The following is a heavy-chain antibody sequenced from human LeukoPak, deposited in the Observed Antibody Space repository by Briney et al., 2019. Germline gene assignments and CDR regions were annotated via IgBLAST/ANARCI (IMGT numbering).Heavy chain of an antibody. CDR2: INPNSGGT. J-gene: IGHJ4*02. CDR3: ARTRRITTPTFDY. D-gene: IGHD3-3*01. CDR1: GYTFTGYY. Sequence: ASVKVSCKASGYTFTGYYMHWVRQAPGQGLEWMGWINPNSGGTNYAQKFQGRVTMTRDTSISTAYVELSRLRSDDTAVYYCARTRRITTPTFDYWGQGTLVTVSS. V-gene: IGHV1-2*02.